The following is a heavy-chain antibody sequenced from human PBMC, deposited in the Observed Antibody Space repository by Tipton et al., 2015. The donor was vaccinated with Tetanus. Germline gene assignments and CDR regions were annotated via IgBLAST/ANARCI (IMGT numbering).Heavy chain of an antibody. V-gene: IGHV3-74*01. J-gene: IGHJ4*02. CDR3: ARGRHFIEVALPLDY. Sequence: SLRLSCAASGFTFSSYWMHWVRQAPGKGLVWVSRINSDGSSTSHADSVKGRFTISRDNTKNTLYLQMNSLRAEDTAVYYCARGRHFIEVALPLDYWGQGTLVTVSS. D-gene: IGHD6-19*01. CDR1: GFTFSSYW. CDR2: INSDGSST.